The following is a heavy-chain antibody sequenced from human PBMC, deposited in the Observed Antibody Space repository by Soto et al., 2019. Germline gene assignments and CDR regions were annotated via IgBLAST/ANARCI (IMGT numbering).Heavy chain of an antibody. J-gene: IGHJ5*02. V-gene: IGHV6-1*01. CDR2: TYYRSKWYN. Sequence: SQTLSLTCAISGDSVSSNSAAWHWIRQSPSRGLEWLGRTYYRSKWYNDYAVSVKSRITINPDTSKNQFSLQLNSVTPEDTAVYYCAREEGGSYYEEHEYDCWFDPWGQGTLVTVSS. CDR3: AREEGGSYYEEHEYDCWFDP. D-gene: IGHD3-3*01. CDR1: GDSVSSNSAA.